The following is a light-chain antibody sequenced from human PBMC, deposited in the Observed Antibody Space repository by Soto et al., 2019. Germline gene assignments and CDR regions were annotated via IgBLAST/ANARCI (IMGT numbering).Light chain of an antibody. CDR3: QQYNNRPPLT. Sequence: EIVVTQSPATLSVSPGERVTLSCRASQSVSSSLAWYQQRPGQAPRLLIYGASTRATGIPARFSGSGSGTEFTLTISSLQSEDFAVYYCQQYNNRPPLTFGGGTKVEIK. J-gene: IGKJ4*01. V-gene: IGKV3-15*01. CDR1: QSVSSS. CDR2: GAS.